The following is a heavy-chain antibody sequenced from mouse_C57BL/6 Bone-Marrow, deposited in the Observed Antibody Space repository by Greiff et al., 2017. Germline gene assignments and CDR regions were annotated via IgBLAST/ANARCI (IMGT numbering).Heavy chain of an antibody. J-gene: IGHJ3*01. V-gene: IGHV1-26*01. Sequence: VQLQQSGPELVKPGASVKISCKASGYTFTDYYMNWVKQSHGKSLEWIGDINPNNGGTSYNQKFKGKATLTVDKSSSTAYMELRSLTSEDSAVYYRARDDYDHLTFAYWGQGTLVTVSA. CDR1: GYTFTDYY. CDR3: ARDDYDHLTFAY. D-gene: IGHD2-4*01. CDR2: INPNNGGT.